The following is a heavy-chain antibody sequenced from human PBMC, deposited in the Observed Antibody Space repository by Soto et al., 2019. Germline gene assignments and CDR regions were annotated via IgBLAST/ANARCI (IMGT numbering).Heavy chain of an antibody. CDR3: ARAAPKSDSYYYYGMDV. CDR1: GGSVSSSSYY. J-gene: IGHJ6*02. Sequence: PSETLSLTCTVSGGSVSSSSYYWSWIRQPPGKGLEWIGYIYYSGSTNYNPSLKRRVTISVDTSKNQFSLKLSSVTAADTAVYYCARAAPKSDSYYYYGMDVWGQGTTVTVSS. D-gene: IGHD2-21*02. V-gene: IGHV4-61*01. CDR2: IYYSGST.